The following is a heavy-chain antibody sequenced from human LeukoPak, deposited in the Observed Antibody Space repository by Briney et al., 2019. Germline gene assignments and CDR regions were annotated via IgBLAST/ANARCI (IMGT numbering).Heavy chain of an antibody. CDR1: GFTFSSYA. D-gene: IGHD4-11*01. V-gene: IGHV3-30*04. Sequence: GGSLRLSCAASGFTFSSYAMHWVRQAPGKGLEWVAVISYDGSNKYYADSVKGRFTISRDNSKNTLYLQMNSLRAEDTTVYYCARDDYSNYSFDYWGQGTLVTVSS. CDR2: ISYDGSNK. CDR3: ARDDYSNYSFDY. J-gene: IGHJ4*02.